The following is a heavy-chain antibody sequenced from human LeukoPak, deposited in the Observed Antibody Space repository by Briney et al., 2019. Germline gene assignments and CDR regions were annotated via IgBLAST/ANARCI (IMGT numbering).Heavy chain of an antibody. CDR1: GYSISIGYF. CDR3: ARDGYYYDGSFEY. V-gene: IGHV4-38-2*02. CDR2: TSHSGSS. D-gene: IGHD3-22*01. J-gene: IGHJ4*02. Sequence: SETLSLTCAVSGYSISIGYFWAWIRQPPGKGLDWIGNTSHSGSSYSKPSLKRRVIISGDTSNNQFSLKLTSVTAADTATYYCARDGYYYDGSFEYWGQGIRVAVSS.